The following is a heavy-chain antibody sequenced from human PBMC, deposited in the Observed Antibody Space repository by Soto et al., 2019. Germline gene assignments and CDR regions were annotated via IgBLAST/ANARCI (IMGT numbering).Heavy chain of an antibody. CDR3: ARRPKIYCSGGSCYSDGYWYFDL. CDR1: GGSISSSSYY. J-gene: IGHJ2*01. CDR2: IYYSGST. V-gene: IGHV4-39*01. D-gene: IGHD2-15*01. Sequence: SETLSLTCTVSGGSISSSSYYWGWIRQPPGKGLEWIGSIYYSGSTYYNPSLKSRVTISVDTSKNQFSLKLSSVTAADTAVYYCARRPKIYCSGGSCYSDGYWYFDLWGRGTLVTVSS.